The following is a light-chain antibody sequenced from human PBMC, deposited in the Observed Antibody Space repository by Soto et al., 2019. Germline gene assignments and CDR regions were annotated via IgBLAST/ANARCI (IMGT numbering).Light chain of an antibody. J-gene: IGKJ1*01. CDR2: GAS. CDR1: QSLSSSY. V-gene: IGKV3-20*01. Sequence: EIVLTQSPGTLSLSPGERATLSCRASQSLSSSYLAWYQQKPGQAPRLLIYGASSRATGVPDRFSGSGSGTDFTFTISSLEPEDFAMYYCQQYYNSRTFGQGTKVEIK. CDR3: QQYYNSRT.